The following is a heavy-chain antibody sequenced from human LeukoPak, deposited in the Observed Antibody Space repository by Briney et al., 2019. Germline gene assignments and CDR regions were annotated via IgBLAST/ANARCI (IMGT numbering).Heavy chain of an antibody. J-gene: IGHJ6*03. CDR3: ARVPAAIRSWGYYYYMDV. CDR1: GGSFSIYY. V-gene: IGHV4-4*07. Sequence: SETLSLTCTVSGGSFSIYYWSWIRQPAGKGLEWIGHIYTSGSTNSNPSLKSRVTISVDTSKNQFSLKLSSVTAADTAVYYCARVPAAIRSWGYYYYMDVWGKGTTVTVSS. CDR2: IYTSGST. D-gene: IGHD2-2*01.